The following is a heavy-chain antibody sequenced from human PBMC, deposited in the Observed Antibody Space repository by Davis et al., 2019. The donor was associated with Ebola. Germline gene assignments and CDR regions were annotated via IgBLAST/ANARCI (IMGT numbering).Heavy chain of an antibody. V-gene: IGHV1-46*01. CDR3: ARVWDSGYDSSYFDY. CDR1: GYTFTSYY. CDR2: INPSGGST. Sequence: AASVKVSCKASGYTFTSYYMHWVRQAPGQGLEWMGIINPSGGSTSYAQKFQGRVTITADESTSTAYKELSSLRSEDTAVYYCARVWDSGYDSSYFDYWGQGTLVTVSS. J-gene: IGHJ4*02. D-gene: IGHD5-12*01.